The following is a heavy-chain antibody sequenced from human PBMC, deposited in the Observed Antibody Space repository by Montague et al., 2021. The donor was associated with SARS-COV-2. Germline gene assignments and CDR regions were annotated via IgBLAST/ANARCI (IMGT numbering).Heavy chain of an antibody. J-gene: IGHJ5*02. V-gene: IGHV4-59*08. CDR1: GGSISSYY. D-gene: IGHD2-8*02. CDR2: SYYSGST. Sequence: SETLSLTCTVSGGSISSYYWSWIWQPPGKGLEWVGISYYSGSTNYNSSLKSRVPISVDTSKNQFPVMLSSVTAADTAVYYCAGHHPVGGVRPWGQGTLVTVSS. CDR3: AGHHPVGGVRP.